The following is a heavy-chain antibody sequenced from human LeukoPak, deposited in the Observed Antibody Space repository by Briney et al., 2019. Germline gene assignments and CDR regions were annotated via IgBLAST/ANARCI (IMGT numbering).Heavy chain of an antibody. Sequence: SETLSLTCTVSGGSVSTDYWSWIRQPAGKRLEWIGRIYSSGTTNYNPSLKSRVTMSIDTSKNQVSLKLSSVTAADTAVYYCARSPNYNDYYFDYWGQGTLLTVSS. J-gene: IGHJ4*02. CDR2: IYSSGTT. CDR1: GGSVSTDY. V-gene: IGHV4-4*07. CDR3: ARSPNYNDYYFDY. D-gene: IGHD4/OR15-4a*01.